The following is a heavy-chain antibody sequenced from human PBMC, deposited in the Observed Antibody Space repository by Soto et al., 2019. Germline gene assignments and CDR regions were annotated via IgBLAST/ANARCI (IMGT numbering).Heavy chain of an antibody. CDR1: GYTFTHFY. CDR2: IIPHNFNT. D-gene: IGHD3-9*01. Sequence: QVQLEQSGAEVKKPGDSVKVSCKASGYTFTHFYITWVRQAPGQGLEWLGAIIPHNFNTNYAQKFRGRVTLTTEKSTNTAYMELRSLTSGDTAFSYCARDEGGYGILTGYYNAHHFDYWGQGVPVTVSS. J-gene: IGHJ4*02. V-gene: IGHV1-18*01. CDR3: ARDEGGYGILTGYYNAHHFDY.